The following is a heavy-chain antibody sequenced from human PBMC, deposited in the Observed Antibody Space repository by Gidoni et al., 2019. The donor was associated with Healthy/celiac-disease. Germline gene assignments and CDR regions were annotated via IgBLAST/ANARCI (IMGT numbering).Heavy chain of an antibody. J-gene: IGHJ4*02. V-gene: IGHV4-34*01. Sequence: QVQLQQWGAGLLKPSETLSLTCAVYGGSFSGYYWSWIRQPPGKGLEWIGEINHSGSTNYNPSLKSRVTISVDTSKNQFSLKLSSVTAADTAVYYCARTSITIFGVVIIYYFDYWGQGTLVTVSS. CDR1: GGSFSGYY. D-gene: IGHD3-3*01. CDR3: ARTSITIFGVVIIYYFDY. CDR2: INHSGST.